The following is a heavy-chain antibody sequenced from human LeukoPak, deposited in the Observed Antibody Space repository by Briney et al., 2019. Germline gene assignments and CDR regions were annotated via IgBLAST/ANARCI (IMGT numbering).Heavy chain of an antibody. CDR2: INHSGST. D-gene: IGHD2-8*01. V-gene: IGHV4-34*01. J-gene: IGHJ4*02. CDR3: ARGPYCTNGVCYKGFDY. Sequence: PSETLSLTCAVYGGSFSGYYWSWIRQPPGKGLEWIGEINHSGSTNYNPSLKSRVTISVDTSKNQFSLKLSSVTAADTAVYYCARGPYCTNGVCYKGFDYRGQGTLVTVSS. CDR1: GGSFSGYY.